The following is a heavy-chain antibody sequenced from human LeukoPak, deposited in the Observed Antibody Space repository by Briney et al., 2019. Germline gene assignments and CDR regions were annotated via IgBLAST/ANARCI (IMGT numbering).Heavy chain of an antibody. D-gene: IGHD2-15*01. CDR2: IRYDGNNK. J-gene: IGHJ4*02. CDR3: AKVRYCSGVNCYPDDN. Sequence: GGSLRLSCAASGFTFSDYSMHWVRQAPGKGLNWVAFIRYDGNNKYYADSVKGRFTISRDNSKNMLYLEMKSLSTEDTAVYYCAKVRYCSGVNCYPDDNWGQGTLVTVSS. CDR1: GFTFSDYS. V-gene: IGHV3-30*02.